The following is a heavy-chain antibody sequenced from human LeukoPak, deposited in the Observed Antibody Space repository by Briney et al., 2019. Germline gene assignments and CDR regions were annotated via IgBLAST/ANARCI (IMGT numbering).Heavy chain of an antibody. V-gene: IGHV3-21*01. CDR2: ISSSSSYI. CDR1: GFTFSSYS. D-gene: IGHD4-17*01. CDR3: AKSASTVYYYYYYMDV. J-gene: IGHJ6*03. Sequence: GGSLRLSCAASGFTFSSYSMNWVRQAPGKGLEWVSSISSSSSYIYYADSVKGRFTISRDSSKNTLYLQMNSLRAEDTAVYYCAKSASTVYYYYYYMDVWGKGTTVTVSS.